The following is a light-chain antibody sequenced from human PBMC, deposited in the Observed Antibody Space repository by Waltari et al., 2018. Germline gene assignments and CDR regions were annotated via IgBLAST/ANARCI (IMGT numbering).Light chain of an antibody. J-gene: IGLJ2*01. CDR2: DVR. CDR1: SSDVGAYNY. Sequence: QSALTQPASVSGSPGQPITIPCTGTSSDVGAYNYVSWYQQHPGKAPKLMIFDVRNRPSGVSNRFSGSKSGNTASLTISGLQAEDEAGYYCSSYISSSTLELFGGGTSLTVL. V-gene: IGLV2-14*03. CDR3: SSYISSSTLEL.